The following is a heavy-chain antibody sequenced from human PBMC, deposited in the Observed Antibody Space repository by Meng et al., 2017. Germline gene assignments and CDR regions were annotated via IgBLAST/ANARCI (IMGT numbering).Heavy chain of an antibody. Sequence: ASVKVSCKPSGYTFTAYYIHWVRQAPGQGLEWMGHINPDTGDTLSAQKFQGRVSMTGDTSISTAYVELSGLRSDDTAVYYCARDENISLGKLFGDYWGQGTLVTVSS. D-gene: IGHD2-21*01. CDR1: GYTFTAYY. V-gene: IGHV1-2*06. CDR2: INPDTGDT. CDR3: ARDENISLGKLFGDY. J-gene: IGHJ4*02.